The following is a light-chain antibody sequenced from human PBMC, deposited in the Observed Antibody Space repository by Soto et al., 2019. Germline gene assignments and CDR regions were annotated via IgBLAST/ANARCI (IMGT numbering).Light chain of an antibody. CDR1: QNINKR. V-gene: IGKV1-5*01. CDR3: QQYYTYPWT. Sequence: DIQMTQSPFTLSASVGDRVTITCRASQNINKRLAWHQQKPGKAPKVLIYDASNLKSGVPSRFSGSGSGTEFILTISSPQPDDFATYYCQQYYTYPWTFGQGTKVEIK. CDR2: DAS. J-gene: IGKJ1*01.